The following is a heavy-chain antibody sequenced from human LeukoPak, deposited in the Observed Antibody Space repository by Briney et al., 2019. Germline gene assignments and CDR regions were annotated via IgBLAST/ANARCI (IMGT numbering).Heavy chain of an antibody. J-gene: IGHJ4*02. D-gene: IGHD7-27*01. V-gene: IGHV3-30*02. CDR3: ARRTGDYFDY. Sequence: GGSLRLSCAASGFTFSSYGMHWVRQAPGKGLEWVAFIRYDGSNKYYADSVKGRFTISRDNSRNTLYLQMNSLRAEDTAVYYCARRTGDYFDYWGQGTLVTVSS. CDR1: GFTFSSYG. CDR2: IRYDGSNK.